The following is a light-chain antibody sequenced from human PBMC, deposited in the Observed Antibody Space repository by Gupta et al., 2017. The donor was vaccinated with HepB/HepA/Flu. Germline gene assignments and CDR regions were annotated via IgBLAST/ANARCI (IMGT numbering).Light chain of an antibody. CDR2: GVS. V-gene: IGKV3-15*01. CDR1: QSVGTN. CDR3: QQYNNWPPFT. Sequence: EIMMTQSTATLSVSSAERATLSCRASQSVGTNLAWYQQKPGQSPRLLIYGVSTRATGIPARFSGSGSGTEFTLTISSLQSEDFAIYHCQQYNNWPPFTFGQGTKLEIK. J-gene: IGKJ2*01.